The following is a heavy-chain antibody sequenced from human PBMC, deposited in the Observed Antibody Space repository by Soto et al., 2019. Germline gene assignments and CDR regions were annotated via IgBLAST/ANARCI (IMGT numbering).Heavy chain of an antibody. CDR2: ISWDGGST. Sequence: HPGGSLRLSCAASGVTFDDYTMHWVRQAPGKGLEWVSLISWDGGSTYYADSVKGRFTISRDNSKNSLYLQMNSLRTEDTALYYCANLGGKYGMDVWGQGTTVTVSS. J-gene: IGHJ6*02. CDR3: ANLGGKYGMDV. CDR1: GVTFDDYT. V-gene: IGHV3-43*01.